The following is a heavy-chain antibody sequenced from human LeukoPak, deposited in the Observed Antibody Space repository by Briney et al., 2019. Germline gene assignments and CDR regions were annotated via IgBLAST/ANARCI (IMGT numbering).Heavy chain of an antibody. Sequence: GGSLRLSCAASGFTFGDWYMSWIRQAPGKRLEWVSYISSSTTSIYYADSVKGRFTISRDNAKSSLYLQMNSLTAEDTAVYYCARGHYGLDVWGQGTTVTVSS. CDR1: GFTFGDWY. V-gene: IGHV3-11*01. CDR2: ISSSTTSI. J-gene: IGHJ6*02. CDR3: ARGHYGLDV.